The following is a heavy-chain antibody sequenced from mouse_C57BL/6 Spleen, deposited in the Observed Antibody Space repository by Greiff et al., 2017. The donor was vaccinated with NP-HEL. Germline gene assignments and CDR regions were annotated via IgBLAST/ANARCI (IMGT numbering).Heavy chain of an antibody. CDR2: IWTGGGT. V-gene: IGHV2-9-1*01. D-gene: IGHD2-4*01. CDR3: ARRDYDYGGAMDY. Sequence: QVQLQQSGPGLVAPSQSLSITCTVSGFSLTSYAISWVRQPPGKGLEWLGVIWTGGGTNYNSALKSRLSISKDNSKSQVFLKMNSLQTDDTARYYCARRDYDYGGAMDYWGQGTSVTVSS. CDR1: GFSLTSYA. J-gene: IGHJ4*01.